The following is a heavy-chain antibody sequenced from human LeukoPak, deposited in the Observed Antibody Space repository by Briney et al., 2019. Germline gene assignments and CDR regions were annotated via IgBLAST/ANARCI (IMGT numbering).Heavy chain of an antibody. CDR1: GGSISSYY. J-gene: IGHJ3*02. V-gene: IGHV4-4*07. CDR3: ARDLMRGCSGGSCYSYDAFDI. CDR2: IYTSGSI. D-gene: IGHD2-15*01. Sequence: PSETLSLTCTVSGGSISSYYRGSVPHTAGKGLEWIGRIYTSGSITYNPSLKSRVSMSVDTSKNQFSLKLSSVTAADTAVYYCARDLMRGCSGGSCYSYDAFDIRGQGTMVTVSS.